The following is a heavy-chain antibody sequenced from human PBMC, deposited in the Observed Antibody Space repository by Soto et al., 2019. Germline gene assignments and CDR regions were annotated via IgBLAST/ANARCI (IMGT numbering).Heavy chain of an antibody. CDR3: AIGGFQFDP. V-gene: IGHV3-33*01. D-gene: IGHD2-21*01. J-gene: IGHJ5*02. CDR2: TWSDGSNK. Sequence: QVQLVESGGGVAQPGRSLRLSCAASGLTFSNYGMHWVRQDPDKGLEWVEVTWSDGSNKYYAAPVKGRFTISRDNAKNTLYLQMNGVSSGATAVYYCAIGGFQFDPWGQGTLFTVSS. CDR1: GLTFSNYG.